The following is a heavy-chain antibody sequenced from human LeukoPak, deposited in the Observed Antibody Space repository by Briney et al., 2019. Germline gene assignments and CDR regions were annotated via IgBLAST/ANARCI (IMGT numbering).Heavy chain of an antibody. CDR1: GYTFTGYY. CDR3: ARDGYCSGGGCYPFYYYYGMDV. D-gene: IGHD2-15*01. V-gene: IGHV1-2*02. Sequence: VASVRVSCKASGYTFTGYYMHWVRQAPGQGLAWMGWINPNSGGTNYAQKFQGRVTMTRDTSISTAYMELSRLRSDDTAVYYCARDGYCSGGGCYPFYYYYGMDVWGQGTTVTVSS. J-gene: IGHJ6*02. CDR2: INPNSGGT.